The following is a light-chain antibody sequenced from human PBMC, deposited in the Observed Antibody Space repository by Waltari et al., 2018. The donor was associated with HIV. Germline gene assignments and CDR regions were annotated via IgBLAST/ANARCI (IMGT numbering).Light chain of an antibody. CDR1: QSISRY. V-gene: IGKV1-5*03. J-gene: IGKJ1*01. Sequence: DIQMTQSPSTLSASVGDRVTLTCRASQSISRYLAWYQQKPGKAPNLLIYKASSLDSGVPSRFSGSGSGTEFTLTISSLQPDDFAIYYCQQYNSYSWTFGQGTKVEIK. CDR2: KAS. CDR3: QQYNSYSWT.